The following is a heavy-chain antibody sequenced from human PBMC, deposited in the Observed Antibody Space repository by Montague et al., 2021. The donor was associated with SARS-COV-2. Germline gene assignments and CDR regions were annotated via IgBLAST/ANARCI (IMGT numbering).Heavy chain of an antibody. CDR3: ARVFPRWLQFDPYFDY. CDR1: GGSISSYY. V-gene: IGHV4-59*01. Sequence: ETLPLTCTVSGGSISSYYWSWIRQPPGKGLEWIGYIYYSGSTNYNPSLKSRVTISVDTSKNQFSLKLSSVTAADTAVYYCARVFPRWLQFDPYFDYWGQGTLVTVSS. J-gene: IGHJ4*02. D-gene: IGHD5-24*01. CDR2: IYYSGST.